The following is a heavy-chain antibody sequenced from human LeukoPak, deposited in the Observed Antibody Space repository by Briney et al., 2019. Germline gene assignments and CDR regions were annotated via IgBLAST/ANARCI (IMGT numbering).Heavy chain of an antibody. CDR1: GFTFSSYS. J-gene: IGHJ4*02. D-gene: IGHD2-2*01. CDR2: ISASRSYI. V-gene: IGHV3-21*01. CDR3: ARRYCSSTSCNPYFFDY. Sequence: GGSLRLSCAASGFTFSSYSMNWVRQAPGKGLEWVSSISASRSYIYYADSVKGRFTISRDNAKNSLYLEMNSLRVEDTAVYYCARRYCSSTSCNPYFFDYWGQGTLVTVSS.